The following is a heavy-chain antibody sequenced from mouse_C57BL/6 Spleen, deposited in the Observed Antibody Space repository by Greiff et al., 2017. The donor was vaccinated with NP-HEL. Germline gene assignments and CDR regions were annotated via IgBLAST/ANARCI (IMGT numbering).Heavy chain of an antibody. Sequence: VKVVESGAELVRPGASVTLSCKASGYTFTDYEMHWVKQTPVRGLEWIGAIDPETGGTAYNQKFKGKAILTADKSSSTAYMELRSLTSEDSAVYYCTSLRDWGQGTSVTVSS. CDR1: GYTFTDYE. V-gene: IGHV1-15*01. J-gene: IGHJ4*01. CDR2: IDPETGGT. CDR3: TSLRD.